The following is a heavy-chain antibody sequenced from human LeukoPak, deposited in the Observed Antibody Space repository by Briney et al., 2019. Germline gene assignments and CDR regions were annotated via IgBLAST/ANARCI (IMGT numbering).Heavy chain of an antibody. CDR1: GYTFTGYY. CDR2: INPNSGGT. V-gene: IGHV1-2*02. Sequence: ASVNVSFKASGYTFTGYYMHWVRQAPGQGLEWMGWINPNSGGTNYAQKFQGRVTMTRDTSISTAYMELSRLRSDDTAVYYCAREELVVRGPYGMDVWGQGTTVTVSS. J-gene: IGHJ6*02. D-gene: IGHD3-10*01. CDR3: AREELVVRGPYGMDV.